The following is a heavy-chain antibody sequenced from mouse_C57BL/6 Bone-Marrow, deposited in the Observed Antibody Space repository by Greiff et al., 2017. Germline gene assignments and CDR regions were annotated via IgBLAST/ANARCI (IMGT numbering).Heavy chain of an antibody. V-gene: IGHV1-61*01. Sequence: VQLQQPGAELVRPGSSVKLSCKASGYTFTSYWMDWVKQRPGQGLEWIGNIYPSDSETHYNQKFKDKATLTVDKSSSTAYMQLSSLTSEDSAVYYCARGRGPRGLYAMDYWGQGTSVTVSS. CDR1: GYTFTSYW. CDR2: IYPSDSET. CDR3: ARGRGPRGLYAMDY. D-gene: IGHD3-3*01. J-gene: IGHJ4*01.